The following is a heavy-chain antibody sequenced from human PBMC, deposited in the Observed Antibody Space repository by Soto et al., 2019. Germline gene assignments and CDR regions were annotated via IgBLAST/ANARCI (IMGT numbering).Heavy chain of an antibody. J-gene: IGHJ4*02. D-gene: IGHD5-12*01. CDR2: IYYSGST. Sequence: TLSLTCPVSGASISRGGYYWSCIRQHQGKGLEWIGYIYYSGSTYYNPSLKSRVTISVDTSKNQFSLKLSSVTAADTAVYYCARSVDSGYDEFCDYWGQGTLVTVS. CDR3: ARSVDSGYDEFCDY. CDR1: GASISRGGYY. V-gene: IGHV4-31*03.